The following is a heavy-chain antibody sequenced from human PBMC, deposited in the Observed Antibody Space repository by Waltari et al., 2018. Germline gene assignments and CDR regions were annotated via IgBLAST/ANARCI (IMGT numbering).Heavy chain of an antibody. Sequence: QVQLQESGPGLVKPSQTLSLTCTVSGGSISSGSYSWSWIRQPAGKGLEWIGRIYTSGSTNYNPSLKSRVTISVDTSKNQFSLKLSSVTAADTAVYYWARGGRGWSSWYNYYDYGRDVWGQGTTVTVSS. CDR2: IYTSGST. CDR3: ARGGRGWSSWYNYYDYGRDV. CDR1: GGSISSGSYS. D-gene: IGHD6-13*01. J-gene: IGHJ6*02. V-gene: IGHV4-61*02.